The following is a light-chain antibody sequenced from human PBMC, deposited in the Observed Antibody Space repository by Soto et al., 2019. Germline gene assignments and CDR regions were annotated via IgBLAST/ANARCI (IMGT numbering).Light chain of an antibody. CDR2: GAS. CDR3: RQYNNWPRSA. J-gene: IGKJ5*01. CDR1: QSVSSN. V-gene: IGKV3-15*01. Sequence: EIVMTQSPATLSVSPGERATLSCRASQSVSSNLAWYQQKPGQAPRLLIYGASTRATGSPARFSGSGSGTEFTRTISSLQSEDFAVYYCRQYNNWPRSAFGQGTRLEIK.